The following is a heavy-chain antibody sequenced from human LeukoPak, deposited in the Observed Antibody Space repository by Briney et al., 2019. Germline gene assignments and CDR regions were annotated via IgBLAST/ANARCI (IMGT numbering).Heavy chain of an antibody. V-gene: IGHV3-53*01. CDR3: ARRAGDYSHPYDY. Sequence: PGGSLRLSCAASGLTVSSNCMSWVRQAPGKGLEWVSFIYSGGSTYYTDSVKGRFTISRDNSKNTLYLQMNSLRAEDTGVYYCARRAGDYSHPYDYWGQGILVTVSS. CDR2: IYSGGST. CDR1: GLTVSSNC. D-gene: IGHD3-22*01. J-gene: IGHJ4*02.